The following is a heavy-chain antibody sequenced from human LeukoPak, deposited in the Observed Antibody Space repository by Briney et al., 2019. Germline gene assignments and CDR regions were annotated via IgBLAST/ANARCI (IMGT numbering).Heavy chain of an antibody. D-gene: IGHD3-10*01. CDR3: ARDGLRWFRNGNWFDP. CDR1: GRSFSGYY. V-gene: IGHV4-34*01. Sequence: SETLSLTCAVYGRSFSGYYWSWIRQPPGRGLEWIGEINHSGSTNYNPSLKSRVTISVDTSKNQFSLKLSSVTAADTAVYYCARDGLRWFRNGNWFDPWGQGTLVTVSS. J-gene: IGHJ5*02. CDR2: INHSGST.